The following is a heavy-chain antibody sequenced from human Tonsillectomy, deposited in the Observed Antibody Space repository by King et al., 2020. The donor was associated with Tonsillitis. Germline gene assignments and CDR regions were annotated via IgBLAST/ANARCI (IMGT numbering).Heavy chain of an antibody. CDR1: GFSLSNAKMS. CDR3: ARVTTVTKSYYYYGMDV. Sequence: QLTLKESGPVLVKPTETLTLTCTVSGFSLSNAKMSVSWIRQPPGKALEWLAPIFSNDDKSYSLSLKSRLTISKDTSKSQVVLTMTNMDPVDTGTYYLARVTTVTKSYYYYGMDVWGQGTTVTVSS. D-gene: IGHD4-17*01. V-gene: IGHV2-26*01. J-gene: IGHJ6*02. CDR2: IFSNDDK.